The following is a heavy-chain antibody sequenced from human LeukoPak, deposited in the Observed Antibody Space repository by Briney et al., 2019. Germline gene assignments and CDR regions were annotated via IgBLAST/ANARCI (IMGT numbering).Heavy chain of an antibody. D-gene: IGHD3-10*01. V-gene: IGHV3-30-3*01. CDR1: GFTFSRYA. CDR3: AREGLLWFGELFRDAFDI. Sequence: GGSLRLSCAASGFTFSRYAMHWVRQAPGKGLEWVAVISYDGSNKYYADSVKGRFTISRDNSKNTLYLQMNSLRAEDPAVYYCAREGLLWFGELFRDAFDIWGQGTMVTVSS. J-gene: IGHJ3*02. CDR2: ISYDGSNK.